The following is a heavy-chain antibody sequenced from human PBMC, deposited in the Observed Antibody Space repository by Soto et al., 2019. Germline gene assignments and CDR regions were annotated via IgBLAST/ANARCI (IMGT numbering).Heavy chain of an antibody. Sequence: XGSLNLSCSAAGFTFTSNWMNWIRQAPGKGLVWVSRINSDGSSTSYADSVKSRFTISRDNVKNTLYLQMNSLRAEDTAVYYCARKQQLGRGYYYYCMDVWGQGTPVTVSS. CDR1: GFTFTSNW. V-gene: IGHV3-74*01. CDR3: ARKQQLGRGYYYYCMDV. J-gene: IGHJ6*02. CDR2: INSDGSST. D-gene: IGHD6-13*01.